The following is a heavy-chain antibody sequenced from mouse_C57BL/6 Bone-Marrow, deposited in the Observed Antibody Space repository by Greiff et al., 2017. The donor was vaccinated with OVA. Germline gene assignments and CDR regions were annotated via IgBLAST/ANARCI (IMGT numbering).Heavy chain of an antibody. J-gene: IGHJ4*01. Sequence: VKLMESGPGLVKPSQSLFLTCSITGFPITSGYYWIWIRQSPGKPLEWMGYITHSGETFYNPSLQSPISITRETSKNQFFLQLNSVTTEDTAMYYCAGDSYYYGSSYHYYAMDYWGQGTSVTVSS. CDR3: AGDSYYYGSSYHYYAMDY. V-gene: IGHV12-3*01. CDR2: ITHSGET. CDR1: GFPITSGYY. D-gene: IGHD1-1*01.